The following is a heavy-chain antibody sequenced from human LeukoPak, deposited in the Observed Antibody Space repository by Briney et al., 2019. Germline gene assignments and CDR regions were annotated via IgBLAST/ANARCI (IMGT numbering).Heavy chain of an antibody. D-gene: IGHD6-13*01. Sequence: GGSLRLSCAASGFTFSSYAMSWVRQAPGKGLEWVLAISGSGGSTYYADSVKGRFTISRDNSKNTLYLQMNSLRAEDTAVYYCAKDEQQLDYYFDYWGHGTLVTVSS. J-gene: IGHJ4*01. V-gene: IGHV3-23*01. CDR2: ISGSGGST. CDR3: AKDEQQLDYYFDY. CDR1: GFTFSSYA.